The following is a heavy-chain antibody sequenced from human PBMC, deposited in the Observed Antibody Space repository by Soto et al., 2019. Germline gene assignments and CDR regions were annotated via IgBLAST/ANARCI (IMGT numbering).Heavy chain of an antibody. D-gene: IGHD2-15*01. J-gene: IGHJ5*02. CDR3: ARCSGKAYNWFDP. V-gene: IGHV4-59*01. CDR2: IYYSGST. Sequence: SETLSLTCAVYGGSFSSYYWSWIRQPPGKGLEWIGYIYYSGSTNYNPSLKSRVTISVDTSKNQFSLKLSSVTAADTAVYYCARCSGKAYNWFDPWGQGTLVTVSS. CDR1: GGSFSSYY.